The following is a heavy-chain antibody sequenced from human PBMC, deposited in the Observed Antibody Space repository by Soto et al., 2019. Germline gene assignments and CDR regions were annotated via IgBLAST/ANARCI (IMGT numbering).Heavy chain of an antibody. V-gene: IGHV1-2*02. Sequence: ASVKVSCKASGYTFTGYYIHWVRQAPGQGLEWMGWINPNSGGTNYAQKFQGRVTMTRDTSISTAYMELSRLRSDDTAVYYCARTIVVVPAAIPGGRGYYYYYGMDVWGQGTTVTVSS. CDR2: INPNSGGT. CDR1: GYTFTGYY. CDR3: ARTIVVVPAAIPGGRGYYYYYGMDV. D-gene: IGHD2-2*02. J-gene: IGHJ6*02.